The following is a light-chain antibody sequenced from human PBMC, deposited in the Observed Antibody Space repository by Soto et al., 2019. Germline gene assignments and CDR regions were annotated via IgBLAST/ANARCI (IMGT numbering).Light chain of an antibody. CDR3: SSYTNNQRL. Sequence: QSVLTQPASVSGSPGQSITISCTGTSSDIGGHNCVSWYQQHPGKAPKLMIYEVNNRPSGVSSRFSGSKSGNTASLTISGLQAEDEADYYCSSYTNNQRLFGGGTKLTVL. V-gene: IGLV2-14*01. J-gene: IGLJ3*02. CDR2: EVN. CDR1: SSDIGGHNC.